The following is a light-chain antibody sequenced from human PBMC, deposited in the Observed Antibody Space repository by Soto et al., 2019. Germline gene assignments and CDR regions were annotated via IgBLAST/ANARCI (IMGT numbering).Light chain of an antibody. CDR1: QDITNF. Sequence: DVQMTQSPSSLSASVGERVTITCQASQDITNFLIWYQQKPGKAPRLLIYDASKLEVGLPSRFRPRGSGTHFTFTIGSLHPEDLATYYCQQYYSFPPFGQPTRLHIK. CDR2: DAS. J-gene: IGKJ5*01. V-gene: IGKV1-33*01. CDR3: QQYYSFPP.